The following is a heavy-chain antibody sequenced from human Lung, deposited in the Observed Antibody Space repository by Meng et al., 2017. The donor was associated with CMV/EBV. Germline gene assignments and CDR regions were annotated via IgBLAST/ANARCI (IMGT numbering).Heavy chain of an antibody. CDR3: ASGTPGRSYCDY. Sequence: QVDLLMSGPEVKKPGASVRGSCKASGYTFGSYGICWVRQAPGQGLEWMGWFVNYVDTYPAPKFQGRVTMTTDTHTNTAFMELRSLTSDDTAVYYCASGTPGRSYCDYWGQGTLVTVSS. V-gene: IGHV1-18*01. CDR1: GYTFGSYG. CDR2: FVNYVDT. D-gene: IGHD2-15*01. J-gene: IGHJ4*02.